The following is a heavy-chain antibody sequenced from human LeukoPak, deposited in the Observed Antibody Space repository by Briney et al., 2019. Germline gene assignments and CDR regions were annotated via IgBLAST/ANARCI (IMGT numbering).Heavy chain of an antibody. J-gene: IGHJ4*02. CDR1: RFTFSSYA. CDR3: AKDRGIAVAGIGLDY. V-gene: IGHV3-23*01. Sequence: SGGSLRLSCAASRFTFSSYAMSWVRQAPGKGLEWVSAISGSGDSTYYADSVKGRFTISRDNSKNTLYLQMNSLRAEDTAVYYCAKDRGIAVAGIGLDYWGQGTLVTVSS. CDR2: ISGSGDST. D-gene: IGHD6-19*01.